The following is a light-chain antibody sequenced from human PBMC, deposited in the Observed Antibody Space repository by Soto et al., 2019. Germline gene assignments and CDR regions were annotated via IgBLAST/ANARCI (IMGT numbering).Light chain of an antibody. J-gene: IGKJ1*01. V-gene: IGKV1-5*01. CDR2: DAS. CDR3: QQYNSYSA. CDR1: QSISSW. Sequence: DIQMTPSPSTLSASVGDRVTITCRASQSISSWLAWYQQKPGKAPKLLIYDASSLESGVPSRFSGSGSGTEFILTISSLQPDDFATYYCQQYNSYSAFGQGTKVDIK.